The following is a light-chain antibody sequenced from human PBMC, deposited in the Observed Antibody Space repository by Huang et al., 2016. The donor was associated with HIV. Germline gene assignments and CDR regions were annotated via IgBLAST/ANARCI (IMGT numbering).Light chain of an antibody. CDR3: LQYGRSPFT. CDR1: QSVSSNQ. V-gene: IGKV3-20*01. CDR2: DVS. Sequence: EIVLTQSPGTLSLSPGDRVTLSCRASQSVSSNQLAWYQQRPGQDPRLLIFDVSSRATGIPDRYSGSGSGTDFTLTISRLEPEDFAMYDCLQYGRSPFTFGPGTKVEIK. J-gene: IGKJ3*01.